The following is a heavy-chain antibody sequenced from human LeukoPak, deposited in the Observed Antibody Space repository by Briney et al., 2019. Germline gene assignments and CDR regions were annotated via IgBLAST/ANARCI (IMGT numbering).Heavy chain of an antibody. Sequence: SVTVSCTASGATVSSYAISWVRQAPGQRLERMGGIIPIFGTANYAQKFQGRVTITADESTSTAYMELSSLRSEDTAVYYCATEAKNYYDSSGYSSWGQGTLVTVSS. CDR1: GATVSSYA. CDR3: ATEAKNYYDSSGYSS. CDR2: IIPIFGTA. V-gene: IGHV1-69*01. J-gene: IGHJ5*02. D-gene: IGHD3-22*01.